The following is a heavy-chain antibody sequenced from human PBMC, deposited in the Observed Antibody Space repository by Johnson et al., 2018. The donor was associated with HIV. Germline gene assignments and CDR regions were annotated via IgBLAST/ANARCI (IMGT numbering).Heavy chain of an antibody. CDR3: AKDRVGATSPQAQNAFDI. CDR2: ISYDGSNK. D-gene: IGHD1-26*01. CDR1: GFTFSSYG. Sequence: VQLVESGGGVVQPGRSLRLSCAASGFTFSSYGMHWVRQAPGKGLEWVAVISYDGSNKYYADSVKGRFTISRDNSKNTLYLQMNSLRAEDTAVYYCAKDRVGATSPQAQNAFDIWGQGTMVTVSS. J-gene: IGHJ3*02. V-gene: IGHV3-30*18.